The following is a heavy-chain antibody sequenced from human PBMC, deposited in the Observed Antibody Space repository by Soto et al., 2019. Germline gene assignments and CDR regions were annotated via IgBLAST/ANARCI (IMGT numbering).Heavy chain of an antibody. CDR3: ARDGDSAVAGGTFDY. D-gene: IGHD6-19*01. Sequence: SVKVSCKASGGTFSSYAISWVRQAPGQGLEWMGGIIPIFGTANYAQKFQGRVTITADKSTSTAYMELSSLRSEDTAMYYCARDGDSAVAGGTFDYWGQGTLVTVSS. CDR2: IIPIFGTA. CDR1: GGTFSSYA. V-gene: IGHV1-69*06. J-gene: IGHJ4*02.